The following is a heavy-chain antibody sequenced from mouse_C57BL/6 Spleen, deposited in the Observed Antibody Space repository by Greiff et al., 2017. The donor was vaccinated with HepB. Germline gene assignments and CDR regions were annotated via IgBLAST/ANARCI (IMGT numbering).Heavy chain of an antibody. J-gene: IGHJ2*01. CDR2: INPNNGGT. CDR1: GYTFTDYN. Sequence: EVQLQQSGPELVKPGASVKIPCKASGYTFTDYNMDWVKQSHGKSLEWIGDINPNNGGTIYNQKFKGKATLTVDKSSSTAYMELRSLTSEDTAVYYCARGYDYDEGGYFDYWGQGTTLTVSS. V-gene: IGHV1-18*01. D-gene: IGHD2-4*01. CDR3: ARGYDYDEGGYFDY.